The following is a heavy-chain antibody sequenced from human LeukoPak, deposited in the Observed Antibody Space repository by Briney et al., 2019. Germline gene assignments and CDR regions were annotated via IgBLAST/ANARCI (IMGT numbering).Heavy chain of an antibody. V-gene: IGHV5-51*01. CDR1: GYSFTSYW. J-gene: IGHJ4*02. D-gene: IGHD3-9*01. CDR2: IYPGDSDT. Sequence: GESLKVSCKGSGYSFTSYWIGWVRQMPGKGLEWVGIIYPGDSDTRYSPSFQGQVTVSADKSISTAYLQWSSLKASDTAMYYCARLYDILTGNSFDYWGQGTLVTVSS. CDR3: ARLYDILTGNSFDY.